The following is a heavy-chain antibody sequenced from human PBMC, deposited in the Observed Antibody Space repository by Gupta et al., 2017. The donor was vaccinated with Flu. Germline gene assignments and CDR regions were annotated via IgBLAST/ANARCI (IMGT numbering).Heavy chain of an antibody. CDR2: MSPNSGNT. J-gene: IGHJ5*02. CDR3: ARGPSISARPGDWLDP. V-gene: IGHV1-8*01. Sequence: QAPGQGLEWMGRMSPNSGNTAYPQKLQDRINLTRNTSISTGYMELTGLTSDDTAIYYCARGPSISARPGDWLDPWGQGARVTVSS. D-gene: IGHD6-6*01.